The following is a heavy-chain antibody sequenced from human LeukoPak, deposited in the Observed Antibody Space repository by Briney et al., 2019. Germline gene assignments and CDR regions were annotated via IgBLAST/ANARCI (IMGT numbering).Heavy chain of an antibody. D-gene: IGHD6-19*01. CDR3: ARDGLSKGVAGTFDY. J-gene: IGHJ4*02. Sequence: ASVTVSYKSSVYTFTNYGISWVRQAPGQGREGMGWISAYNGNTNYAQNLQGRVTMTTDTSTSTAYMELRSLRSDDTAVYYCARDGLSKGVAGTFDYWGQGTLVTVSS. V-gene: IGHV1-18*01. CDR1: VYTFTNYG. CDR2: ISAYNGNT.